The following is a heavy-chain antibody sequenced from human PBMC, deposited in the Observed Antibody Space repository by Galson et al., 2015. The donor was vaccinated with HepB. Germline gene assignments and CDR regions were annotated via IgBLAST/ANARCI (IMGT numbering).Heavy chain of an antibody. Sequence: SLRLSCAASGFSFGSCAMHWVRQAPGKGLEWVAFIWYDGSNKYYADSVKGRFTISRDNSKNTLYLQMNSLRPEDTAVYYCAKRGWEVRSYHYGMDVWGQGTAVTVSS. J-gene: IGHJ6*02. CDR2: IWYDGSNK. CDR1: GFSFGSCA. CDR3: AKRGWEVRSYHYGMDV. D-gene: IGHD1-26*01. V-gene: IGHV3-30*02.